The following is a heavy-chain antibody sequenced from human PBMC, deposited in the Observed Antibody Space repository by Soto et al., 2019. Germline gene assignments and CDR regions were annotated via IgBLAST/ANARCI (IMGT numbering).Heavy chain of an antibody. CDR3: ARGGKVYSSSWFGWFDS. CDR2: INHSGST. Sequence: SETLSLTCAVYGGSFSGYYWSWIRQPPGKGLEWIGEINHSGSTNYNPSLKSRVTISVDTSKNQFSLKLSSVTAADTAVYYCARGGKVYSSSWFGWFDSWGQGTLVTVSS. D-gene: IGHD6-13*01. CDR1: GGSFSGYY. V-gene: IGHV4-34*01. J-gene: IGHJ5*01.